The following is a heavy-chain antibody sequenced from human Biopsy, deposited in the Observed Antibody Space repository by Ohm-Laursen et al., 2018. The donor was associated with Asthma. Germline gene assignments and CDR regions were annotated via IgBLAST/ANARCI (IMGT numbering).Heavy chain of an antibody. D-gene: IGHD4-17*01. CDR1: GGYTGSSDHH. CDR2: VFWSGST. Sequence: SQTLSLTCRVSGGYTGSSDHHWAWIRQAPGKGLEWIGFVFWSGSTHYSRSLERRVSISIDTATNEFSMKLWSVTPADPAVYFCARVVSYGDVYFGIDVWGPGTTVSVS. J-gene: IGHJ6*02. V-gene: IGHV4-30-4*01. CDR3: ARVVSYGDVYFGIDV.